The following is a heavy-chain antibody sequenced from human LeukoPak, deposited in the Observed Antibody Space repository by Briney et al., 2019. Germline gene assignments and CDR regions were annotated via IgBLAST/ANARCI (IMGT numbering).Heavy chain of an antibody. Sequence: GRSLRLSCAASGFTFSSYAMHWVRQAPGKGLEWVAVISYDGSNKYYADSVKGRFTISRDNSQNTLYLQMNSLRAEDTAVYYCARDERRTALDYWGQGTLVTVSS. CDR1: GFTFSSYA. CDR3: ARDERRTALDY. J-gene: IGHJ4*02. D-gene: IGHD2-21*02. CDR2: ISYDGSNK. V-gene: IGHV3-30-3*01.